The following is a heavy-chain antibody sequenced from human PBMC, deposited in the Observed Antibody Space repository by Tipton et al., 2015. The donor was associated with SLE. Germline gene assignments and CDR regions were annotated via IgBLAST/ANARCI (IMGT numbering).Heavy chain of an antibody. D-gene: IGHD5-18*01. J-gene: IGHJ6*03. V-gene: IGHV4-4*07. CDR1: GDSINSYY. Sequence: TLSLTCTVSGDSINSYYWSWIRQPAGKGLEWIGRIFARGSTNYNPSLNRRVTISVDTSKNLFSLKLSSVTAADTAVYYCAREATAIEVRYYYHYYMDVWGKGTTVTISS. CDR3: AREATAIEVRYYYHYYMDV. CDR2: IFARGST.